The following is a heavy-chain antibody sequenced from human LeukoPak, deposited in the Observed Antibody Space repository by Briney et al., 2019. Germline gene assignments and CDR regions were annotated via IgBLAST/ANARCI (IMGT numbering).Heavy chain of an antibody. J-gene: IGHJ5*02. CDR3: AREPGGFNWFDP. D-gene: IGHD2-15*01. CDR1: GGSISSSSYY. Sequence: SETLSLTCTVSGGSISSSSYYWGWIRQPPGKGLEWIGSIYYSGSTYYNPSLKSRVTISVDTSKNQFSLKLSSVTAADTAVYYCAREPGGFNWFDPWGQGTLVTVSS. V-gene: IGHV4-39*07. CDR2: IYYSGST.